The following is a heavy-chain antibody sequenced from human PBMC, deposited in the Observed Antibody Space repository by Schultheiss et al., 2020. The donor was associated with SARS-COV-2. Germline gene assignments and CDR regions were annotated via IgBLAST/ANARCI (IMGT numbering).Heavy chain of an antibody. D-gene: IGHD5-18*01. Sequence: SETLSLTCTVSGGSISSGDYYWSWIRQPPGKGLEWIGYIYYSGSTYYNPSLKSRVTISVDTSKNQFSLKLSSVTAADTAVYYCARVGYSYGSPYYYYGMDVWGQGTTVTVSS. CDR3: ARVGYSYGSPYYYYGMDV. CDR2: IYYSGST. CDR1: GGSISSGDYY. J-gene: IGHJ6*02. V-gene: IGHV4-30-4*01.